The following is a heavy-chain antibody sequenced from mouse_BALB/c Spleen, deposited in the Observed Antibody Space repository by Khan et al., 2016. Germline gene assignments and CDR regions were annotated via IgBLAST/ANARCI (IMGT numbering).Heavy chain of an antibody. CDR3: ASGNYWYFDV. Sequence: EVKLEVSGPGLVKPSQSLSLTCSVTGYSITSGYYWNWIRQFPGNKLEWMGYISYDGSNNYNPSLKNRISITRDTSKNQFFLKLNSVTTEDTATYYCASGNYWYFDVWGAGTTVTVSS. V-gene: IGHV3-6*02. CDR1: GYSITSGYY. D-gene: IGHD2-1*01. J-gene: IGHJ1*01. CDR2: ISYDGSN.